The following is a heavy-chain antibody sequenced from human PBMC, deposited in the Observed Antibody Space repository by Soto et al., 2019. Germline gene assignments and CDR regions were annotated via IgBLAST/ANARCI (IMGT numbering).Heavy chain of an antibody. J-gene: IGHJ4*02. Sequence: SETLSLTCNVSVGSISNYYWSWIRQPPGKGLEWIGYIYYSGTTNYNPSLKSRVTISIDTSKSQFSLKLSSVAAADTAVYYCARDGRGYSGYSYDSWGQGTLVTVSS. V-gene: IGHV4-59*01. CDR3: ARDGRGYSGYSYDS. CDR2: IYYSGTT. D-gene: IGHD5-12*01. CDR1: VGSISNYY.